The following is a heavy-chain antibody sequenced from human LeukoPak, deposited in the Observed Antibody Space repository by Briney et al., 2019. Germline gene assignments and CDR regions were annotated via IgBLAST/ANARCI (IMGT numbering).Heavy chain of an antibody. CDR1: GGSFSGYY. CDR3: ATYSRIGSTPDY. D-gene: IGHD2-15*01. Sequence: SETLSLTCAVYGGSFSGYYWSWIRQPPGKGLEWIGEINHSGSTNYNPSLKSRVTISVDTYKNQFSLKLSSVTAADTAVYYCATYSRIGSTPDYWGRGTLVTVSS. V-gene: IGHV4-34*01. J-gene: IGHJ4*02. CDR2: INHSGST.